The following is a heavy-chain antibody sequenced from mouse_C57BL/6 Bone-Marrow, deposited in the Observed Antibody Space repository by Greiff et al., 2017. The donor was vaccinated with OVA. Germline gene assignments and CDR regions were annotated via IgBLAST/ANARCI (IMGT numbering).Heavy chain of an antibody. CDR1: GYAFTNYL. D-gene: IGHD2-3*01. CDR2: INPGSGGT. CDR3: ARSDDGWAY. V-gene: IGHV1-54*01. J-gene: IGHJ3*01. Sequence: VQLQQSGAELVRPGTSVKVSCTASGYAFTNYLIEWVKQRPGQGLEWIGVINPGSGGTNYNEKFKGKATLTADKSSSTAYMQLSSLTSEDSAVYFCARSDDGWAYWGQGTLVTVSA.